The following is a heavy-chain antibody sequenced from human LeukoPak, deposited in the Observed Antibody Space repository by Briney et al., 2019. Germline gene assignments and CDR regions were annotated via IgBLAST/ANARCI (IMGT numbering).Heavy chain of an antibody. V-gene: IGHV3-53*01. Sequence: GGSLRLSCAASGFTFSSHWMHWVRQAPGKGLEWVSVIYSGGSTYYADSVKGRFTISRDNSKNTLYLQMNSLRAEDTAVYYCARPFWSGYYAYYYGMDVWGQGTTVTVSS. CDR3: ARPFWSGYYAYYYGMDV. CDR2: IYSGGST. J-gene: IGHJ6*02. D-gene: IGHD3-3*01. CDR1: GFTFSSHW.